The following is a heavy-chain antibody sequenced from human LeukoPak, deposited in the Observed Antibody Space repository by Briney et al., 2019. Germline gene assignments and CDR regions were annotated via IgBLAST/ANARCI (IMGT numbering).Heavy chain of an antibody. CDR3: AASPYGSGRDRLRFDP. D-gene: IGHD3-10*01. CDR1: GFTFTSSA. CDR2: IVVGSGNT. J-gene: IGHJ5*02. V-gene: IGHV1-58*02. Sequence: SVKVSCKASGFTFTSSAMQWVRQARGQRGEWIGWIVVGSGNTNYAQKFQERVSITRDMSTSTSYLQLSSLRSEDTAVYYCAASPYGSGRDRLRFDPWGQGTLVTVSS.